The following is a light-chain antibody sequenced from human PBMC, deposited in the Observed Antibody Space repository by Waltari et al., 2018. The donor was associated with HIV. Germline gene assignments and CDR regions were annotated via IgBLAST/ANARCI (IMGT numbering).Light chain of an antibody. CDR3: QVWHISTDHWV. CDR1: NIGSKG. CDR2: YDS. Sequence: SYVLTQPPSVSEAPGKTASITCEAANIGSKGVHWYQQKPGQAPILVIYYDSDRPSGIPERFSGSNSGNTATLTISRVEAGDEADYYCQVWHISTDHWVFGAGTKLTVV. V-gene: IGLV3-21*04. J-gene: IGLJ3*02.